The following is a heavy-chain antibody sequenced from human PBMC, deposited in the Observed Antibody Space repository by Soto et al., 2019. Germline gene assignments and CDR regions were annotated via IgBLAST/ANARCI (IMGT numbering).Heavy chain of an antibody. J-gene: IGHJ4*02. CDR1: GFNFAAYA. CDR3: TRAYSSSPLDY. Sequence: PGGSLRLSCTASGFNFAAYAVHWVRQVPGKGLEWVSFIRAKAHDGTTDYAASVKGRFIILRDDSKSIAYIQMNSLKTEDTALYYCTRAYSSSPLDYWGQGARVTVSS. D-gene: IGHD6-13*01. CDR2: IRAKAHDGTT. V-gene: IGHV3-49*04.